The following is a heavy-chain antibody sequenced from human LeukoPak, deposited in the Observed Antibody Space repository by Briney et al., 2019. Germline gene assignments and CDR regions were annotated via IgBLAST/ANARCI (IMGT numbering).Heavy chain of an antibody. V-gene: IGHV3-30*04. Sequence: GRSLRLSCAASGFTFSSYTMHWVRQAPGKGLEWVTFISYDGSNKYYADSVKGRFTISRDNSKNTLFLQMSSLRAEDTAVYYCAKEWYGEGMDVWGQGTTVTVSS. D-gene: IGHD4/OR15-4a*01. CDR2: ISYDGSNK. J-gene: IGHJ6*02. CDR3: AKEWYGEGMDV. CDR1: GFTFSSYT.